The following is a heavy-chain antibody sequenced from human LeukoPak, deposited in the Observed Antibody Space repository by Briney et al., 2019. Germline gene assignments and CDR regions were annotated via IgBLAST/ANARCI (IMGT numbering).Heavy chain of an antibody. CDR1: GGSISSSSYY. V-gene: IGHV4-39*07. CDR2: IYYSGST. D-gene: IGHD5-12*01. Sequence: SETLSLTCTVSGGSISSSSYYWGWIRQPPGKGLEWIGSIYYSGSTYYNPSLKSRVTISVDTSKNQFSLKLSSVTAADTAVYYCARSRLGGYSGYDENWRLLDYWGQGTLVTVSS. CDR3: ARSRLGGYSGYDENWRLLDY. J-gene: IGHJ4*02.